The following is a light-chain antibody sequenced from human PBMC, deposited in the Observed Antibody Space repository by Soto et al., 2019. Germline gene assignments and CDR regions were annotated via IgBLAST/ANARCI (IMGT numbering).Light chain of an antibody. CDR2: AAT. V-gene: IGKV1-39*01. CDR3: QQSYSSPYT. Sequence: DIQMTQSPSSLSASVGDRVTITCRASQSISYYLNWYQQKPGKAPKLLVYAATILQGGVPSRFSGSGSETDFTLTIVNLQPEDFAVYYCQQSYSSPYTFGQGTKLEIK. J-gene: IGKJ2*01. CDR1: QSISYY.